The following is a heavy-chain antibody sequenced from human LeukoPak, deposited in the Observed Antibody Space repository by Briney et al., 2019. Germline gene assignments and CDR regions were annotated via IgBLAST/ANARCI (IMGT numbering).Heavy chain of an antibody. V-gene: IGHV3-23*01. CDR2: VISNGGST. J-gene: IGHJ5*02. D-gene: IGHD6-13*01. CDR3: AKGGSSWYDENNWFDP. Sequence: GGSLRLSCAASGFTFNNYAMTWVRQAPGEGLQWVSSVISNGGSTYHADSVRGRFTISRDNSKNTLYLQMNSLRAEDTAVYYCAKGGSSWYDENNWFDPWGQGTLVTVSS. CDR1: GFTFNNYA.